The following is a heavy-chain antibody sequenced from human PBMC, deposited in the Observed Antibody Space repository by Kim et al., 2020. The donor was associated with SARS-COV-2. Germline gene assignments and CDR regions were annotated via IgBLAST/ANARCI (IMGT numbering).Heavy chain of an antibody. V-gene: IGHV4-59*12. CDR3: ARGSGSFAGFYFDS. D-gene: IGHD1-26*01. Sequence: NSSLKSRVSISVDTSTKQFSLKLTSVTAADTAVYYCARGSGSFAGFYFDSWGQGTLVTVSS. J-gene: IGHJ4*02.